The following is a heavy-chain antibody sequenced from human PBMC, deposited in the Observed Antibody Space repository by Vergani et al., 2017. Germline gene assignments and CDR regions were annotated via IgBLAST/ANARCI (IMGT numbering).Heavy chain of an antibody. CDR1: GGTFSSYA. CDR2: IIPIFGTA. V-gene: IGHV1-69*13. D-gene: IGHD3-9*01. J-gene: IGHJ3*02. CDR3: AGATYYDILTGYYKGGVFDI. Sequence: QVQLVQSGAEVKKPGSSVKVSCKASGGTFSSYAISWVRQAPGQGLEWMGRIIPIFGTANCAQKFQGRVTITADESTSTAYMELSSLSSEDTAVHYCAGATYYDILTGYYKGGVFDIWGQGTMVTVSS.